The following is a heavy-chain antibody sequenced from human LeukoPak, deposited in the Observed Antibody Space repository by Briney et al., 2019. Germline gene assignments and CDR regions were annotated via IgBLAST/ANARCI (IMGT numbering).Heavy chain of an antibody. J-gene: IGHJ4*02. V-gene: IGHV3-21*01. CDR1: GFTFSSYS. CDR2: ISSSSRYI. Sequence: GGSLRLSCAASGFTFSSYSMNWVRQAPGKGLEWVSSISSSSRYIYYADSVKGRFTISRDNAKNSLYLQMNSLRAEDTAVYYCARLPGYYYGSGSYFTDWGQGTLVTVSS. D-gene: IGHD3-10*01. CDR3: ARLPGYYYGSGSYFTD.